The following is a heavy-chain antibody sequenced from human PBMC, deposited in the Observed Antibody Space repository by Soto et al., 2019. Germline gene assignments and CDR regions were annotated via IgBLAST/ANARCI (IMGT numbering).Heavy chain of an antibody. Sequence: EVQLVESGGGLVKPGGSLRLSCAASGFTFSSYSMNWVRQAPGKGLEWVSSISSSSSYIYYADSVKGLFTISRDNAKNSLYLQMNSLRAEDTAVYYCARGKYYDILTGYYPFDSWGQGTLVTVSS. V-gene: IGHV3-21*01. CDR1: GFTFSSYS. D-gene: IGHD3-9*01. CDR2: ISSSSSYI. J-gene: IGHJ4*02. CDR3: ARGKYYDILTGYYPFDS.